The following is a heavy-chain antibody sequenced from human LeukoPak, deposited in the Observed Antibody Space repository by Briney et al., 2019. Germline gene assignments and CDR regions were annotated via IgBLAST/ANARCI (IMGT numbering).Heavy chain of an antibody. V-gene: IGHV4-59*04. CDR2: IYYSGKT. CDR1: GFTFSSYE. Sequence: LRLSCVASGFTFSSYEMNWIRQSPGKGLEWIGNIYYSGKTYYNPSLKSRVTISVDTSRNQFSLKLSSVTAADTAVYYCATTAPGDPFDIWGQGTMVTVSS. CDR3: ATTAPGDPFDI. J-gene: IGHJ3*02. D-gene: IGHD1-1*01.